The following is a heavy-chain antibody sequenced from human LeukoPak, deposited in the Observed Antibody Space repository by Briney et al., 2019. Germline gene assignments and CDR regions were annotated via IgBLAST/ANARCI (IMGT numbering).Heavy chain of an antibody. V-gene: IGHV3-66*02. CDR1: GFSSTY. CDR2: IYSGDST. D-gene: IGHD3-3*01. Sequence: PGGSLRLSCVASGFSSTYMSWVRQAPGKGLEWVLVIYSGDSTYYADSVKGRFTISRDISKNTVYLQMNSLRPEDTAVYHCARDLWDATGYWGQGTLVTVAS. J-gene: IGHJ4*02. CDR3: ARDLWDATGY.